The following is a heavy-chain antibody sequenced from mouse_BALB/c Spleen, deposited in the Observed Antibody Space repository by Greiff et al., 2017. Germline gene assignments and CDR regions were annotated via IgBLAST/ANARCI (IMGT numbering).Heavy chain of an antibody. CDR1: GYSITSGYY. Sequence: EVQLVESGPGLVKPSQSLSLTCSVTGYSITSGYYWNWIRQFPGNKLEWMGYISYDGSNNYNPSLKNRISITRDTSKNQFFLKLNSVTTEDTATYYCARGHYYGSSYRGFAYWGQGTLVTVSA. CDR3: ARGHYYGSSYRGFAY. V-gene: IGHV3-6*02. CDR2: ISYDGSN. D-gene: IGHD1-1*01. J-gene: IGHJ3*01.